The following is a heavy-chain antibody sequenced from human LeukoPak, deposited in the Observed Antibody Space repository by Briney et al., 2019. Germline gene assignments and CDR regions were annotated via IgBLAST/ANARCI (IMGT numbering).Heavy chain of an antibody. CDR3: AKDSSSWTNVFDY. J-gene: IGHJ4*02. CDR2: IRYDGSNK. CDR1: GFTFSSYA. Sequence: GGSLRLSCAASGFTFSSYAMHWVRQAPGKGLEWVAFIRYDGSNKYYADSVKGRFTISRDNSKNTLYLQMNSLRPEDTAVYYCAKDSSSWTNVFDYWGQGTLVTVSS. D-gene: IGHD6-13*01. V-gene: IGHV3-30*02.